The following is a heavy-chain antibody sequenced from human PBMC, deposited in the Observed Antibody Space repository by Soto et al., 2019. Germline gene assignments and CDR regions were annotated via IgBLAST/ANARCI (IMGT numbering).Heavy chain of an antibody. J-gene: IGHJ4*02. V-gene: IGHV4-61*08. Sequence: SDTLSLTCAVSGGSISIGDYSWSWIRQPPGKGLEWIGNIHYNGNTKYNPSLKSRVTMSVDTSKNQFSLKLISVTAADTAKYFCAREGNLGRWLQPLDFWGQGTLVTVSS. D-gene: IGHD5-12*01. CDR3: AREGNLGRWLQPLDF. CDR1: GGSISIGDYS. CDR2: IHYNGNT.